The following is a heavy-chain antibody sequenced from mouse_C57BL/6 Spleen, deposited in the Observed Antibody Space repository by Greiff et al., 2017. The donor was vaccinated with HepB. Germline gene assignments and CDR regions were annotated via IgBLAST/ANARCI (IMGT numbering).Heavy chain of an antibody. CDR3: ARDYYGSSRTGYWYFDV. D-gene: IGHD1-1*01. CDR2: VYPYNGGT. V-gene: IGHV1-36*01. CDR1: GFTFTDYY. Sequence: EVQLQQSGPVLVKPGPSVKISCKASGFTFTDYYMHWVKQSHGKSLEWIGLVYPYNGGTSYNQKFKGKATLTVDTSSSTAYMELNSLTSEDSAVYYCARDYYGSSRTGYWYFDVWGTGTTVTVSS. J-gene: IGHJ1*03.